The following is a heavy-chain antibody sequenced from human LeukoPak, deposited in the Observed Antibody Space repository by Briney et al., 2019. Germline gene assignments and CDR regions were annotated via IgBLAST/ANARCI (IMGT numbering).Heavy chain of an antibody. Sequence: SETLSLTCTVSGGSISSYHWSWIRQPPGKGLECIGFIYYSGSTNYNPSLKSRVTISVDTSKNQFSLKLSSVTAADTAVYYCARARNYYDSSDYYYEGDAFDIWGQGTMVTVSS. D-gene: IGHD3-22*01. CDR2: IYYSGST. J-gene: IGHJ3*02. CDR1: GGSISSYH. CDR3: ARARNYYDSSDYYYEGDAFDI. V-gene: IGHV4-59*01.